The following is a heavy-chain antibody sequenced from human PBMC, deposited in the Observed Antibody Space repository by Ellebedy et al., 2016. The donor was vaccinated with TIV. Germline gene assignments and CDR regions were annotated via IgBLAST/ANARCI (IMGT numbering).Heavy chain of an antibody. J-gene: IGHJ6*02. CDR2: IGSKGYGGTT. D-gene: IGHD1-7*01. CDR3: TREAANWNYPYYYYNGMDV. CDR1: GFTFGDFA. Sequence: GESLKISCTASGFTFGDFAISWVRQAPGKGLEWVGFIGSKGYGGTTQYAASVKGRFTISRDDSKSIAYLQMNSLKTEDTALYYYTREAANWNYPYYYYNGMDVWGQGTTVTVSS. V-gene: IGHV3-49*04.